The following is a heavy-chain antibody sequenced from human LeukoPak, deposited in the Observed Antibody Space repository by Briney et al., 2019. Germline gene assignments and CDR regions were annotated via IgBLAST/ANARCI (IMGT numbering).Heavy chain of an antibody. CDR3: GRDVIGDHDAFDT. D-gene: IGHD4-17*01. V-gene: IGHV1-2*02. CDR1: GYTFTGYY. Sequence: ASVKVSCKASGYTFTGYYMHWVRQAPGQGLQWMGWINPNSGDTKYAQDFQGRVTMTRDTSISTGYMELSRLRSDDTAVYYCGRDVIGDHDAFDTWGQGTKVIVSS. CDR2: INPNSGDT. J-gene: IGHJ3*02.